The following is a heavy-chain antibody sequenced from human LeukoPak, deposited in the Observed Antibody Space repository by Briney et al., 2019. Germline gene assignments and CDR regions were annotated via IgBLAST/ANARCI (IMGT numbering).Heavy chain of an antibody. CDR2: IIPIFGTA. CDR3: ARAERKYYYYGMDV. CDR1: GGTFSSYA. D-gene: IGHD5-24*01. J-gene: IGHJ6*02. V-gene: IGHV1-69*13. Sequence: SAKVSCTASGGTFSSYAISWVRQAPGQGLEWMGGIIPIFGTANYAQKFQGRVTITADESTSTAYMELSSLRSEDTAVYYCARAERKYYYYGMDVWGQGTTVTVSS.